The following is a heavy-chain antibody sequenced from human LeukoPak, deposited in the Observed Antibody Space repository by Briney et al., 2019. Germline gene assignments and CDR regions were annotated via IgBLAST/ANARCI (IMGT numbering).Heavy chain of an antibody. CDR3: AKDLSKQQLGNAAFDI. J-gene: IGHJ3*02. CDR1: GFTFSSYA. D-gene: IGHD6-13*01. CDR2: ISGSGGST. V-gene: IGHV3-23*01. Sequence: PGGSLRLSCAASGFTFSSYAMSWVRQAPGKGLEWVSAISGSGGSTYYGDSVKGRFTIARDNSKNTLYLQMNSLRAEDTAVYYCAKDLSKQQLGNAAFDIWGQGAMVTVSS.